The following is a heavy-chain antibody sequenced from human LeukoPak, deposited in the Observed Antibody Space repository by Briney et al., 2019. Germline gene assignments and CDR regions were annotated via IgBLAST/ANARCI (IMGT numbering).Heavy chain of an antibody. CDR3: ARDSGGHDYALDGFDI. D-gene: IGHD5-12*01. Sequence: QPGGSLRLSCAASGFTFSTSEMNWVRQAPGKGLAWISYISSRGRTIFYADSVKGRFIISRDNAKNSLYLQMNSLRAEDTAVYYCARDSGGHDYALDGFDIWGQGTMVTVSS. CDR1: GFTFSTSE. V-gene: IGHV3-48*03. J-gene: IGHJ3*02. CDR2: ISSRGRTI.